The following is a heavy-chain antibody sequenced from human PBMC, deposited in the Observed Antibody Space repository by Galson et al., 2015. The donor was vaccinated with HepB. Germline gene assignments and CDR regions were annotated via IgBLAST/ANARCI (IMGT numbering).Heavy chain of an antibody. CDR3: ARDSRDYYYYYMDV. V-gene: IGHV1-18*01. CDR2: ISAYNGNT. J-gene: IGHJ6*03. CDR1: GYTFTSYG. Sequence: SVKVSCKASGYTFTSYGISWVRQAPGQGLEWMGWISAYNGNTNYAQKLQGRVTMTTDTSTSTAYMELRSLRSDDTAVYYCARDSRDYYYYYMDVWGQGTLVTVSS.